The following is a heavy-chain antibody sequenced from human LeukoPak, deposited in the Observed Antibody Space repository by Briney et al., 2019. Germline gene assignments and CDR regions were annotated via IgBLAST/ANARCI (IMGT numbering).Heavy chain of an antibody. V-gene: IGHV3-23*01. Sequence: PGGSLRLSCAASGLTFSTYAMSWVRQAPGKGLEWVSTIGYDGVKTYYADSVRGRFTISRDNSKNTLFLQMNRLRAEDTAVYYCGKTVTMDSWGQGTLVTVSS. D-gene: IGHD4-17*01. CDR2: IGYDGVKT. CDR3: GKTVTMDS. J-gene: IGHJ4*02. CDR1: GLTFSTYA.